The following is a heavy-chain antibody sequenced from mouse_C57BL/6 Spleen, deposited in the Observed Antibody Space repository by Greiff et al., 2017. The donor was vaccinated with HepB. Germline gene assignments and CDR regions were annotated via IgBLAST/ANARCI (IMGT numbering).Heavy chain of an antibody. Sequence: QVHVKQPGAELVKPGASVKMSCKASGYTFTSYWITWVKQRPGQGLEWIGDIYPGSGSTNYNEKFKSKATLTVDTSSSTAYMQLSSLTSEDSAVYYCAREGYYDYDGVDYWGQGTTLTVSS. CDR2: IYPGSGST. D-gene: IGHD2-4*01. CDR3: AREGYYDYDGVDY. J-gene: IGHJ2*01. V-gene: IGHV1-55*01. CDR1: GYTFTSYW.